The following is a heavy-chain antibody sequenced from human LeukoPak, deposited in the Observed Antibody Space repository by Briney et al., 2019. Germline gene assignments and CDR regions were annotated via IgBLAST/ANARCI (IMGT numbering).Heavy chain of an antibody. V-gene: IGHV4-59*08. Sequence: SETLSLTCTVSGDSINSYYWSWIRQPPGQGLEWIGYIYYSGSTKYNPSIKSRVTISVDTSKNQFSLKLSSVTAADTAVYYCARRLRGYRFATDYWGQGALVTVSS. CDR1: GDSINSYY. J-gene: IGHJ4*02. D-gene: IGHD5-18*01. CDR2: IYYSGST. CDR3: ARRLRGYRFATDY.